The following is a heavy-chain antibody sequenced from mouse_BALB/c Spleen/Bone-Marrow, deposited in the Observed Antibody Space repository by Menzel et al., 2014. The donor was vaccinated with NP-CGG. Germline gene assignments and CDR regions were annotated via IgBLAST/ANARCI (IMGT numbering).Heavy chain of an antibody. CDR2: INPDSSTI. J-gene: IGHJ1*01. CDR3: ARRYGSSYRYWYFDV. V-gene: IGHV4-1*02. CDR1: GFDFSRFW. Sequence: DVQLQESGGGLVQPGGSLKVSCAASGFDFSRFWMSWVRQAPGKGLEWIGEINPDSSTISYTPSLKDKFIISRDSAKNTLYLQMSKVRSEDTALYYCARRYGSSYRYWYFDVWGAGTTVTVSS. D-gene: IGHD1-1*01.